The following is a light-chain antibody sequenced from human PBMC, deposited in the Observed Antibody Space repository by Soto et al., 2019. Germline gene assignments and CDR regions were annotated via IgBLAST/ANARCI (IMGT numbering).Light chain of an antibody. Sequence: DIPMTQSPSSLSASVGDRVTITCQASQDISDSLNWYQQKPGKAPKLLIYEASNLETGVPSRFSGSGSGTDFTFPISSLQPVDVATYYCQQYDHLPMYTFGQGTRLEIK. V-gene: IGKV1-33*01. CDR3: QQYDHLPMYT. J-gene: IGKJ2*01. CDR2: EAS. CDR1: QDISDS.